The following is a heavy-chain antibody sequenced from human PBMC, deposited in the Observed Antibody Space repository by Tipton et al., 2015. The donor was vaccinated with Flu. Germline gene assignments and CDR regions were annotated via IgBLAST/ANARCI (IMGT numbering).Heavy chain of an antibody. V-gene: IGHV4-59*01. Sequence: TLSLTCTVSGGSISSYYWSWIRQPPGKGLEWIGYIDYSGSTNYNPSLKSRVTISVDTSKNQFSLKLSSVTAADTAVYYCARGRGIAAAGPCDYWGQGTLVTVSS. D-gene: IGHD6-13*01. CDR3: ARGRGIAAAGPCDY. CDR1: GGSISSYY. J-gene: IGHJ4*02. CDR2: IDYSGST.